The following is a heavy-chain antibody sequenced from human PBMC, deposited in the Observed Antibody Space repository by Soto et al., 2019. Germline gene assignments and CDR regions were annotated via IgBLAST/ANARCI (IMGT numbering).Heavy chain of an antibody. CDR2: ISGSGGST. V-gene: IGHV3-23*01. CDR1: GFTFSSHA. Sequence: VGSLRLSCAASGFTFSSHAMSWVPQAPGEGLVSVSAISGSGGSTYYADFVKDRVNVSRDTSKNTLYLQMNSLRAEDMAVYYYAKDRHIAAAGTSWFDPWGQGTLVTVSS. CDR3: AKDRHIAAAGTSWFDP. J-gene: IGHJ5*02. D-gene: IGHD6-13*01.